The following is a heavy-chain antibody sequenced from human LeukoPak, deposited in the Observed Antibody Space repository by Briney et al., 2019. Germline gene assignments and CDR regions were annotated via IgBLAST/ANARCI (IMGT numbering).Heavy chain of an antibody. Sequence: GGSLRLSSAASGFTFSSYWMSWVRQAPGKGLEWVANIKQDGSEKYYVDSVKGRFTISRDNAKNSLYLQMNSLRAEDTAVYYCAREPTSYSQGLSEVYYMDVWGKGTTVTVSS. CDR3: AREPTSYSQGLSEVYYMDV. D-gene: IGHD2-21*01. V-gene: IGHV3-7*01. CDR2: IKQDGSEK. CDR1: GFTFSSYW. J-gene: IGHJ6*03.